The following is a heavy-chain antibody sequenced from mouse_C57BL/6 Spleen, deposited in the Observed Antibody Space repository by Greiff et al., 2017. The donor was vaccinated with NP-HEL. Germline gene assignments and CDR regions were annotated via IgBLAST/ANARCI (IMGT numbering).Heavy chain of an antibody. J-gene: IGHJ2*01. V-gene: IGHV1-74*01. CDR2: LHPSDSDT. Sequence: QVQLQQPGAELVKPGASVKVSCKASGYTFTSYWMHWVKQRPGQGLEWIGRLHPSDSDTNYNQKFTGKATLTVDKSSRTAYMQLSSQTAEDSSITYGAIGNMSDYWGQGTTLTVSS. CDR3: AIGNMSDY. CDR1: GYTFTSYW. D-gene: IGHD2-3*01.